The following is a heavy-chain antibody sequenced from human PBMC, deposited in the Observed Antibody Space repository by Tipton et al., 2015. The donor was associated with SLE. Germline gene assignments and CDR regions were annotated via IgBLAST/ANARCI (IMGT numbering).Heavy chain of an antibody. Sequence: SLRLSCAASGFTFSSYAMSWVRQAPGKGLEWVSYISSSGSTIYYADSVKGRFTISRDNAKNSLYLQMNSLRAEDTAVYYCARGEAVARTPRWGQGTLVTVSS. CDR1: GFTFSSYA. J-gene: IGHJ1*01. CDR2: ISSSGSTI. V-gene: IGHV3-48*04. CDR3: ARGEAVARTPR. D-gene: IGHD6-19*01.